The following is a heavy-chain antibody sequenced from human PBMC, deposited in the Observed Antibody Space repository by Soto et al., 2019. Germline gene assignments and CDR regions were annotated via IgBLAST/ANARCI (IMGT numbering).Heavy chain of an antibody. J-gene: IGHJ4*02. Sequence: ASVKVSCKASGYTFTSYDINWVRQATGQGLEWMGWMNPNSGNTGYAQKFQGRVTMTRNTSISTAYMELSSLRSEDTAVYYCARAGDSSGSYLFDYWGQGTMVTVYS. CDR2: MNPNSGNT. V-gene: IGHV1-8*01. D-gene: IGHD3-22*01. CDR1: GYTFTSYD. CDR3: ARAGDSSGSYLFDY.